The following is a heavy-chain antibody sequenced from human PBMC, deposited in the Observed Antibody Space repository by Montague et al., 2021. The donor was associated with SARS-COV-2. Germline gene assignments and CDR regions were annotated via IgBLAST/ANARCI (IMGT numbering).Heavy chain of an antibody. CDR1: DESFSDYS. CDR2: INHLGST. Sequence: SETLSLTCAVYDESFSDYSWTWICQPPGKGLEWIGEINHLGSTNYNPSLKIRVPISVSTSKNQFSLKMTPVTAAATAVYYCARGRQHINMVVAVVSGGEYDFDYWGQGTLVAVSS. V-gene: IGHV4-34*01. D-gene: IGHD3-22*01. J-gene: IGHJ4*02. CDR3: ARGRQHINMVVAVVSGGEYDFDY.